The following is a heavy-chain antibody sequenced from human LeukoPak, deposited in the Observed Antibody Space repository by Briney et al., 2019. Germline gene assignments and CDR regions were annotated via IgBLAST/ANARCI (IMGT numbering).Heavy chain of an antibody. CDR3: ARDRGSSWYLWFDP. CDR2: INHSGST. CDR1: GGSFSGYY. D-gene: IGHD6-13*01. V-gene: IGHV4-34*01. J-gene: IGHJ5*02. Sequence: PSETLSLTCAVYGGSFSGYYWSWIRQPPGKGLEWIGEINHSGSTNYNPSLKSRVTISVDTSKNQFSLKLSSVTAADTAVYYCARDRGSSWYLWFDPWGQGTLVTVSS.